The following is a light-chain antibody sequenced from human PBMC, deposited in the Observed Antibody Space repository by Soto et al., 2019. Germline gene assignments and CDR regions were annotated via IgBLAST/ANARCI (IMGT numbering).Light chain of an antibody. CDR3: QQYNNWPPST. CDR1: QSVSSN. V-gene: IGKV3-15*01. J-gene: IGKJ2*01. Sequence: EKVMTQSPATLSVSPGERATLSCRASQSVSSNLAWYQQKPGQAPRLLIYGASTRATGIPARFSGSGSGTEVTLTINSLQSEDFAVYYCQQYNNWPPSTFGQGTKLEIK. CDR2: GAS.